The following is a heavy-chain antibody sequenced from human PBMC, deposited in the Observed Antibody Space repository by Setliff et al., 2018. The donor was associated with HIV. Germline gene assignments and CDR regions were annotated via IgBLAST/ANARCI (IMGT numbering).Heavy chain of an antibody. D-gene: IGHD5-18*01. J-gene: IGHJ4*02. CDR1: GGSISSSSYY. Sequence: SETLSLTCTVSGGSISSSSYYWSWIRQPAGKGLEWVGRTYTSGSTNYSPSLKSRVTISLDSSKDQFSLKLTSVTAADAAVYYCASTGGYSYGFFDSWGQGALVTVSS. V-gene: IGHV4-61*02. CDR2: TYTSGST. CDR3: ASTGGYSYGFFDS.